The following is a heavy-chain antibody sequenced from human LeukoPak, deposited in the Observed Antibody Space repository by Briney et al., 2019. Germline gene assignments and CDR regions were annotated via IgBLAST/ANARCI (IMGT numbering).Heavy chain of an antibody. CDR1: GFTFSSYA. CDR3: ARALRGESEGWFDP. Sequence: GGSLRLSCAASGFTFSSYAMSWVRQAPGKGLEWVSAISGSGGSTYYADSVKGRFTISRDNSKNTLYLQMNSLRAEDTAVYYCARALRGESEGWFDPWGQGTLVTVSS. V-gene: IGHV3-23*01. D-gene: IGHD3-16*01. J-gene: IGHJ5*02. CDR2: ISGSGGST.